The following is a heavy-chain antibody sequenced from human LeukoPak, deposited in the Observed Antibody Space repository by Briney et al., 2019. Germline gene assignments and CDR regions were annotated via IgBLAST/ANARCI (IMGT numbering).Heavy chain of an antibody. V-gene: IGHV4-61*02. CDR3: ARDSSSWYGGAFDI. D-gene: IGHD6-13*01. CDR1: GGSISSGSYY. Sequence: SETLSLTCTVSGGSISSGSYYWSWIRQHAGKGLEWIGRIYTSGSTNYNPSLKSRVTISVDTSKNQFSLKLSSVTAADTAVYYCARDSSSWYGGAFDIWGQGTMVTVSS. CDR2: IYTSGST. J-gene: IGHJ3*02.